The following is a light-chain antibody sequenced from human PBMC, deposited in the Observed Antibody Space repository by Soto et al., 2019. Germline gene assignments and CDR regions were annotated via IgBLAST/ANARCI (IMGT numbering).Light chain of an antibody. Sequence: SYELTQPPSVSVAPGQAARITCGGNKIGDKGVHWYQQKPGQAPILVVYDDNDRPSGIPERFSGSNSGNTATLTISRVEAGDEADYYCQVWDTGSDHVVFGGGTKVTVL. CDR2: DDN. J-gene: IGLJ3*02. CDR3: QVWDTGSDHVV. V-gene: IGLV3-21*02. CDR1: KIGDKG.